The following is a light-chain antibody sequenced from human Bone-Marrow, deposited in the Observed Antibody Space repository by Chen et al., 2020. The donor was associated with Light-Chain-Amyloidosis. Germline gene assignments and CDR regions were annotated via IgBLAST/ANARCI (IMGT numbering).Light chain of an antibody. J-gene: IGKJ4*01. CDR3: QQFNSYPQGLT. Sequence: AIQLTQSPSSLSASVGDRVTITCRASQGISSALAWYQQKPGKAPKLLIYDASSLESGVPSRFSGSGSGTDFTLTISSLQPEDFATYYCQQFNSYPQGLTVGGGTKVEIK. CDR1: QGISSA. V-gene: IGKV1-13*02. CDR2: DAS.